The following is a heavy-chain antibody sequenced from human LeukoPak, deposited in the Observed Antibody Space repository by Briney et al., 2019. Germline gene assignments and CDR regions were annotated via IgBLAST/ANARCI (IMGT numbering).Heavy chain of an antibody. CDR2: ISYDESDK. CDR1: GLTFNIYA. D-gene: IGHD6-13*01. Sequence: GGSLRLSCAASGLTFNIYAMHWVRQAPGKGLEWVAVISYDESDKYYADSVKGRFTISRDNSKNTLYLQMNSLRVEDTAVYYCARRWSFDHWGQGTLVTVSS. CDR3: ARRWSFDH. V-gene: IGHV3-30*04. J-gene: IGHJ4*02.